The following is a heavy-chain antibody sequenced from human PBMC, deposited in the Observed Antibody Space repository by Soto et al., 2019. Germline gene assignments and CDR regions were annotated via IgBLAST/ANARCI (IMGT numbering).Heavy chain of an antibody. CDR1: VFTFSIYS. J-gene: IGHJ5*02. Sequence: WGSLRISCASSVFTFSIYSMNWVRQAPGKGLELVSSISSSSSYIYYADSVKGRFTISRDNAKNSLYLQMNSLRAEDTAVYYCASLGINEKSSPGPWGQGTMVTVSS. CDR3: ASLGINEKSSPGP. CDR2: ISSSSSYI. D-gene: IGHD1-20*01. V-gene: IGHV3-21*01.